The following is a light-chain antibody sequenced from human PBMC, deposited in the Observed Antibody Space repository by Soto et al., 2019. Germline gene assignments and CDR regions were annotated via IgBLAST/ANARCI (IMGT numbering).Light chain of an antibody. V-gene: IGLV2-8*01. J-gene: IGLJ2*01. CDR1: RSDIGGYNY. CDR2: DVY. CDR3: SSYAVNNKVV. Sequence: QSALTQPPSASGSLGQSVTISCTGTRSDIGGYNYVSWYLQYPGKAPKLMIYDVYKRPSGVPDRFSGSKSGNTASLTVSGHQAEDKADYYCSSYAVNNKVVFGGGTKLTVL.